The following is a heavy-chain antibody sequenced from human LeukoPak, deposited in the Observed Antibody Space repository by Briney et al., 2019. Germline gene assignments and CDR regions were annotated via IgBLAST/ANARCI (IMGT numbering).Heavy chain of an antibody. CDR2: IASSGRNT. J-gene: IGHJ3*01. CDR1: GFNFNDAA. CDR3: AKDIQLSA. Sequence: GGSLRLSCAASGFNFNDAAMTWVRQGPGKGLEWVSLIASSGRNTYYTDSVRGRFTISRDNSKKTLSLQMNSLRVEDTAIYYCAKDIQLSAWGLGTMVTVSS. V-gene: IGHV3-23*01. D-gene: IGHD5-24*01.